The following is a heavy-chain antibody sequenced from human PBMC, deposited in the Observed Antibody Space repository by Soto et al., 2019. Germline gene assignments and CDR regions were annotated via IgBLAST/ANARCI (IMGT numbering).Heavy chain of an antibody. CDR2: ISGSGGST. D-gene: IGHD2-2*01. Sequence: PGGSLRLSCAATGFTFSSYAMSWVRQAPGKGLEWVSAISGSGGSTYYADSVKGRFTISRDNSKNTLYLQMNSLRAEDTAVYYCAKGFSYIVVVPAGIDYWGQGTLVTVSS. J-gene: IGHJ4*02. CDR1: GFTFSSYA. CDR3: AKGFSYIVVVPAGIDY. V-gene: IGHV3-23*01.